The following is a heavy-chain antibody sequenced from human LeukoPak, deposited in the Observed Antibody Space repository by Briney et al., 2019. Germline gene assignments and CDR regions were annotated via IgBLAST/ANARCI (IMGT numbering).Heavy chain of an antibody. Sequence: ASVKVSCKASGYTFTSHSVHWVRQAPGQGLEWMGIINPSTGSTTYAQKLQGRVSTTRDTSTSTVYMELSSLTSEDTAVYYCARSLEGGSYTVDSWGQGTLVIVSS. D-gene: IGHD1-26*01. CDR3: ARSLEGGSYTVDS. CDR2: INPSTGST. CDR1: GYTFTSHS. J-gene: IGHJ4*02. V-gene: IGHV1-46*01.